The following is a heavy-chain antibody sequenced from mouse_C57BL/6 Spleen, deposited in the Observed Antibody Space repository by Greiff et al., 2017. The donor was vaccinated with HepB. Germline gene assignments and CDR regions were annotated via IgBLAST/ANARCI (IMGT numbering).Heavy chain of an antibody. CDR3: ARVPYYCSSPWYPMDY. CDR1: GYSITSGYY. Sequence: EVQLQESGPGLVKPSQSLSLTCSVTGYSITSGYYWNWIRQFPGNKLEWMGYISYDGSNNYNPSLKNRISITRDTSKNQFFLKLNSVTTEDTATYYCARVPYYCSSPWYPMDYWGQGTSVTVSS. D-gene: IGHD1-1*01. V-gene: IGHV3-6*01. CDR2: ISYDGSN. J-gene: IGHJ4*01.